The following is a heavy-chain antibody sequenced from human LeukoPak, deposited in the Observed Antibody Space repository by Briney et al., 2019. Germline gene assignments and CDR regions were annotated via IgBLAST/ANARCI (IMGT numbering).Heavy chain of an antibody. D-gene: IGHD3-22*01. J-gene: IGHJ4*02. CDR2: INGNIGDK. Sequence: ASVKVSCTASGYTFTGYYIHWVRQAPGQGIGWMGWINGNIGDKKYAQKFQGRVTMTRETSITTAHMEVSRLRSDDTAMYYCAREISGYSDYWGQGTLVTVSS. CDR3: AREISGYSDY. CDR1: GYTFTGYY. V-gene: IGHV1-2*02.